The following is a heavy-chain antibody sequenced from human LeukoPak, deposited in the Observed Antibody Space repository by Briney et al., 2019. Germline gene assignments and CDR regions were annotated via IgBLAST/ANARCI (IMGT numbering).Heavy chain of an antibody. J-gene: IGHJ4*02. CDR3: ARLSELTANVRRYYFDY. CDR1: GGSIRGYY. V-gene: IGHV4-59*08. CDR2: IYYSGST. Sequence: SETLSLTCTASGGSIRGYYWSWIRQPPGKGLEWIGYIYYSGSTNYSPSLKSRVTMSVDMSKNQFSLKLSSVTAADTAVYYCARLSELTANVRRYYFDYWGQGTLVTVSS. D-gene: IGHD1-14*01.